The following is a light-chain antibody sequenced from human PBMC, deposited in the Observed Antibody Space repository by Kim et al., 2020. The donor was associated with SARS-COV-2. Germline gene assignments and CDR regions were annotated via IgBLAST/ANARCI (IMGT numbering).Light chain of an antibody. CDR1: SSNIGNNF. V-gene: IGLV1-51*01. Sequence: QSVLTQPPSVSAAPGQKVTISCSGSSSNIGNNFVSWYQKFPGTAPKLLIYDNNERPSGIPDRFSGSKSGTSANLGITGLQTGDESDYYCGTWDTSLSAWVFGGGTKVTVL. CDR3: GTWDTSLSAWV. CDR2: DNN. J-gene: IGLJ3*02.